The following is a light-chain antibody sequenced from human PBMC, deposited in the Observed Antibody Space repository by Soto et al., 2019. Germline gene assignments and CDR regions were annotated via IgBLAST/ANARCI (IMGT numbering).Light chain of an antibody. CDR2: GAS. Sequence: EIVLTQSPGTLSLSPGERATLSCRASQSVSSSYLAWYQHKPSQAPRLLIYGASSRATGIPARFSGSGSGTDFTLTISRLETEEFAVYYCQQYGSSPPYTFGQGTKLEIK. J-gene: IGKJ2*01. V-gene: IGKV3-20*01. CDR3: QQYGSSPPYT. CDR1: QSVSSSY.